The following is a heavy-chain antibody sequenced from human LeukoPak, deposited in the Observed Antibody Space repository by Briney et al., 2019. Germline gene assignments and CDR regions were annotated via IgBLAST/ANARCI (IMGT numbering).Heavy chain of an antibody. V-gene: IGHV3-30*02. J-gene: IGHJ4*02. CDR1: GFTFSSYG. Sequence: GGSLRLSCAASGFTFSSYGMHWVRQAPGKGLEWVAFIRYDGSNKYYADSVKGRFTISRDNSKNTLYLQMNSLRTEDAAVYYCAKDRFQVAAAAGRVDYWGQGTLVTVSS. D-gene: IGHD6-13*01. CDR2: IRYDGSNK. CDR3: AKDRFQVAAAAGRVDY.